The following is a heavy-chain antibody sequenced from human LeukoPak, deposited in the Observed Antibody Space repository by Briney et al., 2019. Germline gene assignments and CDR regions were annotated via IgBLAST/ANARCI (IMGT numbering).Heavy chain of an antibody. CDR2: INAGNGNT. CDR1: GYTFTSYA. D-gene: IGHD4-17*01. J-gene: IGHJ4*02. V-gene: IGHV1-3*01. Sequence: ASVKVSCKASGYTFTSYAMHWVRQAPGQRLEWMGWINAGNGNTKYSRKFQGRVTVTRDTSASIVYMEVSSLRSEDTAVYYCAVGTTGSTVHFDYWGQGTLVTVSS. CDR3: AVGTTGSTVHFDY.